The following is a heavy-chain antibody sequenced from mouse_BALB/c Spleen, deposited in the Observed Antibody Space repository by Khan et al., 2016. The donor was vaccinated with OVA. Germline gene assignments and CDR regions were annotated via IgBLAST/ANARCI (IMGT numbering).Heavy chain of an antibody. J-gene: IGHJ4*01. CDR2: IRNKANYYTT. Sequence: EVELVESGGGLIQSGGSLRLSCATAGFTFTDYYMSWVRQPPGKALEWFGFIRNKANYYTTEYITSEKGRFTISRDDSQCILYPQMNTPRAEDSATYCCARYGYQYYGYDSMDYWGQGTSVTVSS. CDR1: GFTFTDYY. V-gene: IGHV7-3*02. D-gene: IGHD1-2*01. CDR3: ARYGYQYYGYDSMDY.